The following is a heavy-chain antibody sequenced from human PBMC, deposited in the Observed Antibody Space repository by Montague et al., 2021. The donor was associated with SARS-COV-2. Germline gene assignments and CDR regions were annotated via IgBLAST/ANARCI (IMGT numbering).Heavy chain of an antibody. CDR1: GGSISSSSCY. J-gene: IGHJ4*02. Sequence: SETLSLTCTVSGGSISSSSCYWDWIRQPPGKGLEWIGAIYYSGSTYYNPSLKSRVTISLDTSKSHFSLKLGSVTAADTAMYYCARRGPVVAGKYALDYWGQGTLVTVSS. D-gene: IGHD2-15*01. V-gene: IGHV4-39*02. CDR2: IYYSGST. CDR3: ARRGPVVAGKYALDY.